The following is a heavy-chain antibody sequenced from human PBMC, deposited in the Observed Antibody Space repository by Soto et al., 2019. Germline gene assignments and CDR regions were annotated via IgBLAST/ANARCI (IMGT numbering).Heavy chain of an antibody. D-gene: IGHD4-17*01. J-gene: IGHJ4*01. V-gene: IGHV2-70*12. CDR1: GFSLSTSGMC. Sequence: SGPALVNPTQTLTLTCTFSGFSLSTSGMCVSWIRQPPGKALEWLALIDWDDDKYYSTSLKTRLTISKDTSKNQVVLTMTNMDPVDTATYYCAHRGDDYGDYCYFDYWGQGTLVTASS. CDR3: AHRGDDYGDYCYFDY. CDR2: IDWDDDK.